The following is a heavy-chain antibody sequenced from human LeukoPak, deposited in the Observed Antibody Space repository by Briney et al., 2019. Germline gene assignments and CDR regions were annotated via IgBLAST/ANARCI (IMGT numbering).Heavy chain of an antibody. CDR1: GFTFSSYS. CDR3: ARASGDSSSWYPRKEYDY. J-gene: IGHJ4*02. CDR2: ISSSSSYI. D-gene: IGHD6-13*01. V-gene: IGHV3-21*01. Sequence: PGGSLRLSCAASGFTFSSYSMNWVRQAPGKGLEWVSSISSSSSYIYYADSVKGRFTISRDNAKNSLYLQMNSLRAEDTAVYYCARASGDSSSWYPRKEYDYWDQGTLVTVSS.